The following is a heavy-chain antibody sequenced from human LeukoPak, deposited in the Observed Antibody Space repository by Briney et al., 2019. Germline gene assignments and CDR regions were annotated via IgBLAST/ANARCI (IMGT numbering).Heavy chain of an antibody. D-gene: IGHD3-22*01. J-gene: IGHJ4*02. CDR1: GGSISSYY. V-gene: IGHV4-59*01. CDR3: ARVGNYYDSSPMYYFDY. Sequence: SETLSLTCTVSGGSISSYYWSWIRQPPGKGLEWIGYIYYSGSTNYNPSLKSRVTISVDTSKNQFSLKLSSVTAVDTAVYYCARVGNYYDSSPMYYFDYWGQGTLVTVSS. CDR2: IYYSGST.